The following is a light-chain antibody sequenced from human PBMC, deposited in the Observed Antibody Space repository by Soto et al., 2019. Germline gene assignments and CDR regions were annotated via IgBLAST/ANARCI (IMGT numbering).Light chain of an antibody. CDR1: RSNIGSNA. J-gene: IGLJ3*02. CDR2: NDN. Sequence: QSVLTQPPSASGTPGQRVTISCSGSRSNIGSNAVSWYQQLPGTAPQLLIYNDNQRHSGVPDRFSASKSGTSASLAISGLQSEDEADDYCAAWADSLNARVVFGGGTKLTVL. CDR3: AAWADSLNARVV. V-gene: IGLV1-44*01.